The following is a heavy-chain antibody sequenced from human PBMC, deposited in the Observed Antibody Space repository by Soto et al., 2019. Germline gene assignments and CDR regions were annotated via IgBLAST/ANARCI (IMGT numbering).Heavy chain of an antibody. CDR3: AREDRDRETGLVPAAIDGMDV. CDR2: IIPIFGIA. CDR1: GGTFSRYS. Sequence: QVQLVQSGAEVKKPGSSVKVSCKASGGTFSRYSITWVRQAPGHGLEWIGRIIPIFGIASYAQKFQGRVTITAHESTSTAYMELSSLRSDDTAVYYCAREDRDRETGLVPAAIDGMDVWGQGTTVTVSS. J-gene: IGHJ6*02. D-gene: IGHD2-2*01. V-gene: IGHV1-69*08.